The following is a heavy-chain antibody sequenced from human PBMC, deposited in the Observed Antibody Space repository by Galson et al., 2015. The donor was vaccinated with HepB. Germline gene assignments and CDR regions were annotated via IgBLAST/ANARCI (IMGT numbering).Heavy chain of an antibody. J-gene: IGHJ3*02. CDR1: GFTFSDYG. Sequence: SLRLSCAASGFTFSDYGVHWVRQAPGKGLEWVAVISYDGSNIFYADSVKGRFTISRDKSKNTLYLQMNSLTAEDTAVYYCASPGGSGTPCYSVILCAFDIWGQGTVVTVSS. CDR2: ISYDGSNI. V-gene: IGHV3-30-3*01. D-gene: IGHD2-15*01. CDR3: ASPGGSGTPCYSVILCAFDI.